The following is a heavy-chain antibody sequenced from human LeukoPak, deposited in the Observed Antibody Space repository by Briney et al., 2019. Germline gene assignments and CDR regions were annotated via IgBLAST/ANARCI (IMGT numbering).Heavy chain of an antibody. Sequence: GGSLRLAWAAAGCRCSSYWIGWVGQAPVNCLDWVANIKQDGSEKYYVDSVKGRFTISRDNAKNSLYLQMNSLRAEDTAVYYCAREVWQQLATFDYWGQGTLVTVSS. D-gene: IGHD6-13*01. J-gene: IGHJ4*02. CDR2: IKQDGSEK. CDR1: GCRCSSYW. CDR3: AREVWQQLATFDY. V-gene: IGHV3-7*01.